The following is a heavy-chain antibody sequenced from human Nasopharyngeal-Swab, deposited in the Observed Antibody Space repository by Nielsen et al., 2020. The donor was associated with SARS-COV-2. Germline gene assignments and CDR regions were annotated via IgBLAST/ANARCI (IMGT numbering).Heavy chain of an antibody. J-gene: IGHJ6*02. CDR3: ARDLSGRSLYYYYGMDV. V-gene: IGHV6-1*01. D-gene: IGHD3-3*01. Sequence: SQTLSLTCSISGDSVPSNSAAWNWIRQSPSRGLEWLGRTYYRSKWYNDYAVSVKSRIPINPDTSKNQFSLQLNSVTPEDTAVYYCARDLSGRSLYYYYGMDVWGQGTTVTVSS. CDR2: TYYRSKWYN. CDR1: GDSVPSNSAA.